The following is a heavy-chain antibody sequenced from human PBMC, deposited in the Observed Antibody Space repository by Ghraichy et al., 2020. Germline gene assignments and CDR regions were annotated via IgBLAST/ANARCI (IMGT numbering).Heavy chain of an antibody. V-gene: IGHV3-23*01. CDR2: ISGSAGST. D-gene: IGHD4-11*01. J-gene: IGHJ5*02. CDR3: ATTGPYSHGS. CDR1: GFTFSNYA. Sequence: GGSLRLSCAASGFTFSNYAMTWVRQAPGKGLEWVSAISGSAGSTYYADSVKGRFTISRDNSKNMLYLQMNSLRAADTALYYCATTGPYSHGSWGQGTLVTVSS.